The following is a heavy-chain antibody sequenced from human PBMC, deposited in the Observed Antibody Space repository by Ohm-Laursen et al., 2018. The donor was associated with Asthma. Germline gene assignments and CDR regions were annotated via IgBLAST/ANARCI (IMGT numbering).Heavy chain of an antibody. CDR3: ARDVMEWYLPAFDF. J-gene: IGHJ4*02. V-gene: IGHV3-30-3*01. Sequence: SLRLSCTASGFTFRSCAMHWVRQAPGKGLEWVAVGGSYYDGGLKYYADSVNGRFTVSRDDSRNTLYLQMNSLRPDDTAVYYCARDVMEWYLPAFDFWGQGTLVTVSS. CDR1: GFTFRSCA. CDR2: GGSYYDGGLK. D-gene: IGHD3-3*01.